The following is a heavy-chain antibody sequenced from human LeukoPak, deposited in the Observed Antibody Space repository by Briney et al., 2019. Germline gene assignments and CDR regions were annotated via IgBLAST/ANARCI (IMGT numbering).Heavy chain of an antibody. CDR2: ISGSGGST. V-gene: IGHV3-23*01. Sequence: PGGSLRLSCAASGCTFSSYAMSWVRQAPGKGLEWVSAISGSGGSTYYADSVKGRFTSSRDNSKNTLYLQMNSLRAEDTAVYYCAKRPYCSSTSCHTGGWGQGTLVTVSS. CDR3: AKRPYCSSTSCHTGG. CDR1: GCTFSSYA. D-gene: IGHD2-2*02. J-gene: IGHJ4*02.